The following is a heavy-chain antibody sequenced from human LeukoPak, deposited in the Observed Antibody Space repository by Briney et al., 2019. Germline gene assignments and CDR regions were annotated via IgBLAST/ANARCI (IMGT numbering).Heavy chain of an antibody. CDR1: GGSISSYY. CDR2: IYYSGST. CDR3: ASQIRGSSGGPFDY. Sequence: SETLSLTCTVSGGSISSYYWSWIRQPPGKGLEWIGYIYYSGSTNYNPSLKSRVTISVDTSKNQFSLKLSSVTAADTAVYYCASQIRGSSGGPFDYWGQGTLVTVSS. V-gene: IGHV4-59*01. J-gene: IGHJ4*02. D-gene: IGHD2-15*01.